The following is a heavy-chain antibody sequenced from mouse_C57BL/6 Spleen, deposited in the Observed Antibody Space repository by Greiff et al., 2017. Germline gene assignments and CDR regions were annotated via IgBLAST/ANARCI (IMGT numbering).Heavy chain of an antibody. D-gene: IGHD6-1*01. V-gene: IGHV1-55*01. Sequence: QVQLQQPGAELVKPGASVKMSCKASGYTFTRYWLTWVKQRPGQGLEWIGDIYPGSGSTNYNEKFKSKATLTVDTSYSTAYMQLSSLTSEDSAVYYCARDLAHFDYWGQGTTLTVSS. CDR3: ARDLAHFDY. CDR2: IYPGSGST. CDR1: GYTFTRYW. J-gene: IGHJ2*01.